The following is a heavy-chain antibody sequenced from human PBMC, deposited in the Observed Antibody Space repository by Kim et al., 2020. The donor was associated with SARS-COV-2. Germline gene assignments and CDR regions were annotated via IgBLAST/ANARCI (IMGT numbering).Heavy chain of an antibody. V-gene: IGHV3-7*01. J-gene: IGHJ6*02. CDR3: ARDDVLLWFGELFAGMDV. CDR2: IKQDGSEK. CDR1: GFTFSSYW. D-gene: IGHD3-10*01. Sequence: GGSLRLSCAASGFTFSSYWMSWVRQAPGKGLEWVANIKQDGSEKYYVDSVKGRFTISRDNAKNSLYLQMNSLRAEDTAVYYCARDDVLLWFGELFAGMDVWGQGTTVTVSS.